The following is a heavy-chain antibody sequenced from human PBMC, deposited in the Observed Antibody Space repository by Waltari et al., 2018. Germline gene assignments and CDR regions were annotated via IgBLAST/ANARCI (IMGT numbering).Heavy chain of an antibody. Sequence: QLQLQESGPGLVKPSETLSLTCTVSGGSISSSSYYWGWIRQPPGKGLEWIGSIYYSGRTYYNPSRKSRVTISVDTSKSQFSLKLSSVTAADTAVYYCARDGYNWNYNWFDPWGQGTLVTVSS. CDR2: IYYSGRT. V-gene: IGHV4-39*07. J-gene: IGHJ5*02. CDR1: GGSISSSSYY. CDR3: ARDGYNWNYNWFDP. D-gene: IGHD1-7*01.